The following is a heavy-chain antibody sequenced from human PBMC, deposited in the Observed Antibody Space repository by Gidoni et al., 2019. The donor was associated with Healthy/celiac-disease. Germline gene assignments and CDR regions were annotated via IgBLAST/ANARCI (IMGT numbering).Heavy chain of an antibody. V-gene: IGHV4-59*08. CDR3: ARSSYYYDSSGPEYYYYMDV. CDR2: IFYSGST. Sequence: QVQLQESGPGLVKPSETLSLTCTVSGGSISSYYWSWLRQPPGKGLEWIGYIFYSGSTNYNPSLKSRVTISVDTSKNQFSLKLSSVTAADTAVYYCARSSYYYDSSGPEYYYYMDVWGKGTTVTVSS. J-gene: IGHJ6*03. D-gene: IGHD3-22*01. CDR1: GGSISSYY.